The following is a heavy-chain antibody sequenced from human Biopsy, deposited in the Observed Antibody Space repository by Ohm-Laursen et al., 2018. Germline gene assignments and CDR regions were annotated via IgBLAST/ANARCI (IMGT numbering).Heavy chain of an antibody. D-gene: IGHD3-22*01. V-gene: IGHV4-4*07. Sequence: TLSLTCNVSGGDINNYYWSWTRQPAGQGLEWIGRIYPGGSTNYNPSLKSRVTMSVDTSKKQLSLRLRSVTAADTAMYYCASVVLGPTNDAFDLWGQGTMVVVSS. CDR2: IYPGGST. CDR3: ASVVLGPTNDAFDL. J-gene: IGHJ3*01. CDR1: GGDINNYY.